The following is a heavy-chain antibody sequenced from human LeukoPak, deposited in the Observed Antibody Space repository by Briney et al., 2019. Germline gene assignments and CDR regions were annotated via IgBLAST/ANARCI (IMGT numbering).Heavy chain of an antibody. CDR2: IKQDGSEK. J-gene: IGHJ4*02. D-gene: IGHD6-19*01. Sequence: PGGSLRLSCAASGFTFSSYSMNWVRQAPGKGLEWVANIKQDGSEKYYVDSVKGRFTISRDNAKNSLYLQMNSLRAEDTAVYYCARRQFSSGWPGDYWGQGTLVTVSS. V-gene: IGHV3-7*01. CDR1: GFTFSSYS. CDR3: ARRQFSSGWPGDY.